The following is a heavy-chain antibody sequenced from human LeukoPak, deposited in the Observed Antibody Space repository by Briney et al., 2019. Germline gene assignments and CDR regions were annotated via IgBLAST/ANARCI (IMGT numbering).Heavy chain of an antibody. CDR2: MNPNSGNT. V-gene: IGHV1-8*01. CDR1: GYTFTSYD. Sequence: ASVKVSCKASGYTFTSYDITWVRQATGQGLEWMGWMNPNSGNTGYAQKFQGRVTMTRNTSISTAYMELSSLRSEDTAVYYCARVDTVTTGFDPWGQGTLVTVSS. CDR3: ARVDTVTTGFDP. D-gene: IGHD4-17*01. J-gene: IGHJ5*02.